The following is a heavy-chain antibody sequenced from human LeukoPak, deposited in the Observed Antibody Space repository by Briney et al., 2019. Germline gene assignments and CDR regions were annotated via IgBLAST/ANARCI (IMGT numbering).Heavy chain of an antibody. CDR3: ARGRGSYSFDY. Sequence: ASVKVSCNASGYTFTGYYRYWVRQAPGQGLEWMGWINPNSGDTNYAQKFQGSVTMTRDTSISTAYMELSRLRSDDTAVYYCARGRGSYSFDYWGQGTLVTVSS. CDR2: INPNSGDT. V-gene: IGHV1-2*02. J-gene: IGHJ4*02. D-gene: IGHD1-26*01. CDR1: GYTFTGYY.